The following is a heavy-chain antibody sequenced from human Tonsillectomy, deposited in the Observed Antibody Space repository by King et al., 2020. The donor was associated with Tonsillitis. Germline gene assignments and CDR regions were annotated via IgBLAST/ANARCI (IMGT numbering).Heavy chain of an antibody. CDR2: INHSGST. J-gene: IGHJ4*02. Sequence: VQLQQWGAGLLKPSETLSLTCAVYGGSFSGYYWSWIRQPPGKGLEWIGEINHSGSTNYNPSLKRRVTISVDTSKNPFSLKLSSVTAADTAVYYCARHPITIFGVARPYFDYWGQGTLVTVSS. D-gene: IGHD3-3*01. CDR1: GGSFSGYY. CDR3: ARHPITIFGVARPYFDY. V-gene: IGHV4-34*01.